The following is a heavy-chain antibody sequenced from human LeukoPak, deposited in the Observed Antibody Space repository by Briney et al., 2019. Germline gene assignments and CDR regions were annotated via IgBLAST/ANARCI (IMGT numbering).Heavy chain of an antibody. J-gene: IGHJ4*02. CDR3: ARDPWELRNFDY. CDR2: IYYSGST. D-gene: IGHD1-26*01. V-gene: IGHV4-39*07. CDR1: GGSISSSSYY. Sequence: PSETLSLTCTVSGGSISSSSYYWGWIRQPPGKGLEWIGSIYYSGSTYYNPSLKSRVTISVDTSKNQFSLKLSSVTAADTAVYYCARDPWELRNFDYWGQGTLVTVSS.